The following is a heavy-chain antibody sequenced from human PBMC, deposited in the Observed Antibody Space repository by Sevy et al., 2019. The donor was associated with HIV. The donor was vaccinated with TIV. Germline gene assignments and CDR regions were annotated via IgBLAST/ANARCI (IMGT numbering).Heavy chain of an antibody. J-gene: IGHJ6*01. CDR1: GFTFSNYA. V-gene: IGHV3-23*01. Sequence: GESLKISCAASGFTFSNYAMSWVRQAPGKGLEWVSAIPSSHNITYYAESVKGRFTISRDNSKNTLNLEMNSLRADDTAVFYCAKKGGLSGSYSGMDVWGQGTTVTVSS. D-gene: IGHD1-26*01. CDR3: AKKGGLSGSYSGMDV. CDR2: IPSSHNIT.